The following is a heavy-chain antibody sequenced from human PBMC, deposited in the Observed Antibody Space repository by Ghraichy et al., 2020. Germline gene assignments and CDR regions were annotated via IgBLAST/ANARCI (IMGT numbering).Heavy chain of an antibody. CDR1: GGTFSSYA. CDR2: IIPIFGTA. J-gene: IGHJ6*02. D-gene: IGHD6-13*01. V-gene: IGHV1-69*13. Sequence: SVKVSCKASGGTFSSYAISWVRQAPGQGLEWMGGIIPIFGTANYAQKFQGRVTITADESTSTAYMELSSLRSEDTAVYYCARPGIAAAGSYGMDVWGQGTTVTVSS. CDR3: ARPGIAAAGSYGMDV.